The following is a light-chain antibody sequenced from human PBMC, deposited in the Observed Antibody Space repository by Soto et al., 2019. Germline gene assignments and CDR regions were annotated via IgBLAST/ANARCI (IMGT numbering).Light chain of an antibody. J-gene: IGLJ2*01. CDR1: SSDVGGYNY. V-gene: IGLV2-14*01. CDR3: SSYTSSIILDVL. CDR2: EVS. Sequence: QSALTQPASVSGSPGQSITISCTGTSSDVGGYNYVSWYQQHPGKAPKLMIYEVSNRPSGVSNRFSGSKSGNTASLTISGLQAEDEEDYYCSSYTSSIILDVLFGGGTKLTVL.